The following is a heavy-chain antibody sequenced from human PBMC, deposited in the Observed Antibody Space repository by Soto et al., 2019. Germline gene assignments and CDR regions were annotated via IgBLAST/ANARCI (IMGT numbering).Heavy chain of an antibody. CDR3: ARCRGDGDSARRGWFDP. J-gene: IGHJ5*02. V-gene: IGHV4-39*01. Sequence: QLQLQESGPGLVKPSETLSLICTVSGGSISRSSNYWGWIRQPPGKGPEWIGSIYYSGSTHYNVSLKSRVTISVDTFKNQFSLKVNSVTAADTAVYYCARCRGDGDSARRGWFDPWGQGTLVTVSS. D-gene: IGHD3-10*01. CDR2: IYYSGST. CDR1: GGSISRSSNY.